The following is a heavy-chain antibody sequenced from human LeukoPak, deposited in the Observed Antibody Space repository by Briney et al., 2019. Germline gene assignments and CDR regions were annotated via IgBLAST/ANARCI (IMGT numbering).Heavy chain of an antibody. CDR1: GFKFEDYA. CDR3: AKDGTTTRYNWFDS. CDR2: INWSSGSV. J-gene: IGHJ5*01. Sequence: PGRSLRLSCVGSGFKFEDYAMHWIRQAPGKGLEWVSGINWSSGSVEYAVSVKGRFTISRDHSKNTLYLQMNSLRAEDTAIYYCAKDGTTTRYNWFDSWGQGTLVTVS. V-gene: IGHV3-9*01. D-gene: IGHD1-7*01.